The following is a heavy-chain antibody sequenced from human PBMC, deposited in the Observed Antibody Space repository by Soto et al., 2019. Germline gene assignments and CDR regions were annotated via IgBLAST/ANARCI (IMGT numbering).Heavy chain of an antibody. CDR2: IKQDGSEK. J-gene: IGHJ3*02. CDR3: KYYYDSSEFAAFDI. Sequence: PGGSLRRSCAASGFTFSSYWMNWVRRAPGKGLEWVANIKQDGSEKYYADSVKGRFTISRDNSKNTLYLQMNSLRAEDTAVYYCKYYYDSSEFAAFDIWGQGTMVTVSS. D-gene: IGHD3-22*01. V-gene: IGHV3-7*02. CDR1: GFTFSSYW.